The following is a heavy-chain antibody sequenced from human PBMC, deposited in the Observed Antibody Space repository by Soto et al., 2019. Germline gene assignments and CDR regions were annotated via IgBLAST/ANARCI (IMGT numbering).Heavy chain of an antibody. Sequence: PSETLSLTCTFSGGSISGYYWSWFRQPPGKGLKWIATIYYSGNTNYNPSLKSRVTISVDTSKSQFSLRLSSVTAADTAVYYCAGSGGNNWFEPWGQGTLVTVSS. D-gene: IGHD3-10*01. J-gene: IGHJ5*02. CDR2: IYYSGNT. CDR3: AGSGGNNWFEP. V-gene: IGHV4-59*08. CDR1: GGSISGYY.